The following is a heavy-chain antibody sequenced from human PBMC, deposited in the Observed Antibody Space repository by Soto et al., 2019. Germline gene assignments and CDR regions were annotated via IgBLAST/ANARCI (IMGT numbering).Heavy chain of an antibody. J-gene: IGHJ6*02. V-gene: IGHV5-51*01. CDR3: ERHISNLRYYYYAMDV. CDR1: GYTFTYYW. CDR2: IYPGDSDT. D-gene: IGHD3-3*01. Sequence: PGESLKISITGSGYTFTYYWIGWVRQLPGKGLEWMGIIYPGDSDTRYSPSFQGQVTITADKSTSTAYLQWNTLKASDTDMYYCERHISNLRYYYYAMDVWGQGTTVTVYS.